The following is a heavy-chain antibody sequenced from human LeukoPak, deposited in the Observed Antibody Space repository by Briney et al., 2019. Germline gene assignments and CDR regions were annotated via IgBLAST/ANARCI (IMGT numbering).Heavy chain of an antibody. Sequence: GGSLRLSCAASGFTFSSYGVHWVRQAPGKGLEGVAVISYDGSNKYYADSVKGRFTISRDNSKNTLYLQMNSLRAEDTAVYYCAKAFRRITMIVVAPEADYWGQGTLVTVSS. CDR2: ISYDGSNK. CDR1: GFTFSSYG. CDR3: AKAFRRITMIVVAPEADY. J-gene: IGHJ4*02. V-gene: IGHV3-30*18. D-gene: IGHD3-22*01.